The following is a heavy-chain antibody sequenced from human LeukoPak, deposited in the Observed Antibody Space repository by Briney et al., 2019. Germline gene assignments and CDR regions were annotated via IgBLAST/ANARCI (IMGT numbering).Heavy chain of an antibody. J-gene: IGHJ6*03. V-gene: IGHV4-34*01. CDR2: IYYSGST. CDR3: ARIYYYYYYMDV. CDR1: GGSFSGYY. Sequence: SETLSLTCAVYGGSFSGYYWSWIRQPPGKGLEWIGSIYYSGSTYYNPSLKSRVTISVDTSKNQFSLKLSSVTAADTAVYYCARIYYYYYYMDVWGKGTTVTISS.